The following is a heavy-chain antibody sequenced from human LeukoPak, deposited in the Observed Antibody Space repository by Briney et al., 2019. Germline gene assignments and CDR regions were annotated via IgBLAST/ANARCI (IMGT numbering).Heavy chain of an antibody. CDR3: ARDIVVVPAAIQNNWFDP. V-gene: IGHV1-18*01. D-gene: IGHD2-2*02. Sequence: ASVKVSCKASGYTFTSYGISWVRQAPGQGLEWMGWISAYNGNTNYAQKLQGRVTMTTDTSTSTAYMKLRSLRSDDTAVYYCARDIVVVPAAIQNNWFDPWGQGTLVTVSS. CDR1: GYTFTSYG. J-gene: IGHJ5*02. CDR2: ISAYNGNT.